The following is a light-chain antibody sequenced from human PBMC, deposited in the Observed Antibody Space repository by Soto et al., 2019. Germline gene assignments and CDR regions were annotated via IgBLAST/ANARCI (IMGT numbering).Light chain of an antibody. Sequence: IVMTQASATLSVFPGGRGNPLFQARQRVRSNLAWDQQKPGQAPRLLIYGASTRATGIPARFSGSGSGTEFTLTISSLQSEDFAVYYCQQYNNWPSYTFGQGTKLEIK. CDR1: QRVRSN. CDR2: GAS. CDR3: QQYNNWPSYT. V-gene: IGKV3-15*01. J-gene: IGKJ2*01.